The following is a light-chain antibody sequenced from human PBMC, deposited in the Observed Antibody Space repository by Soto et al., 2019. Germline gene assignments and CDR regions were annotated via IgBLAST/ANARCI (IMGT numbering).Light chain of an antibody. Sequence: DIQMTQSPSSLSASVGDRVTITCRASHSISTYLNWYHQKPGTAPKLLIYHASTLESGVPSRFSGSGSGTEFTLTISSLQPDDFATYYCQQYNGFSRTFGQGTKVDIK. CDR2: HAS. CDR1: HSISTY. J-gene: IGKJ1*01. CDR3: QQYNGFSRT. V-gene: IGKV1-5*01.